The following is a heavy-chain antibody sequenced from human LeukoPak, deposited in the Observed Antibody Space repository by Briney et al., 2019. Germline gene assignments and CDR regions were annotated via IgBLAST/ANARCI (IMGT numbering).Heavy chain of an antibody. Sequence: SETLSLTCTVSGYSISSGYYWGWIRQPPGKGLEWIGSIYHSGSTYYNPSLKSRVTISVDTSKNQFSLKLSSVTAADTAVYYCASQALYYYDSSGYYYGAFDIWGQGTMVTVSS. V-gene: IGHV4-38-2*02. CDR3: ASQALYYYDSSGYYYGAFDI. CDR1: GYSISSGYY. D-gene: IGHD3-22*01. J-gene: IGHJ3*02. CDR2: IYHSGST.